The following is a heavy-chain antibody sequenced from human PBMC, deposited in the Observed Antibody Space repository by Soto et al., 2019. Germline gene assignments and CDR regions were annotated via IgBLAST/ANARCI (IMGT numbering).Heavy chain of an antibody. Sequence: EVQLLESGGGLVQPGGSLRLSCAASGFTLSSYAIGWVRQAPGKGLEWVSAISGSGGSTYYADSVKGRFTISRDNSKHPLYLKMNILRAEDTAVYYWARPRRYSTRYPYFFDYSAHVTLVTVSS. J-gene: IGHJ4*01. D-gene: IGHD3-22*01. CDR3: ARPRRYSTRYPYFFDY. CDR2: ISGSGGST. V-gene: IGHV3-23*01. CDR1: GFTLSSYA.